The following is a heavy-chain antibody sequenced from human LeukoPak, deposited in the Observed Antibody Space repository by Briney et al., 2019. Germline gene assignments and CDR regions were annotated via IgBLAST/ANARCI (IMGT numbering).Heavy chain of an antibody. CDR3: ATDLRELHGQQLVHRYYYYGMDV. J-gene: IGHJ6*02. Sequence: SVKVSCKASGGTFSSYAISWVRQAPGQGLEWMGGIIPIFGTANYAQKFQGRVTMTEDTSTGTAYMELSSLRSEDTAVYYCATDLRELHGQQLVHRYYYYGMDVWGQGTTVTVSS. D-gene: IGHD6-13*01. V-gene: IGHV1-69*06. CDR1: GGTFSSYA. CDR2: IIPIFGTA.